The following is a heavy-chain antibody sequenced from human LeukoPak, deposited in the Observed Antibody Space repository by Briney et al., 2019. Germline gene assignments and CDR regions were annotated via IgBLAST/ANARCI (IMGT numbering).Heavy chain of an antibody. V-gene: IGHV1-18*01. CDR1: GYIFTSYG. D-gene: IGHD4-23*01. J-gene: IGHJ4*02. CDR2: ISAYNGNT. Sequence: ASVKVSCKASGYIFTSYGISWVRQAPGQGLEWMGWISAYNGNTNYAQKLQGRVTMTTDTSTSTAYMELRSLRSDDTAVYYCAREAPVLATVVTVLFDYWGQGTLVTVSS. CDR3: AREAPVLATVVTVLFDY.